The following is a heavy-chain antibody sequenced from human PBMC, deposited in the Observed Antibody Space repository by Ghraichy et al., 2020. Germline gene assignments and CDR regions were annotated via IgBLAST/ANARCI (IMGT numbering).Heavy chain of an antibody. CDR2: IIPIFGTA. D-gene: IGHD6-13*01. J-gene: IGHJ5*02. Sequence: SVKVSCKASGGTFSSYAISWVRQAPGQGLEWMGGIIPIFGTANYAQKFQGRVTITADESTSTAYMELSSLRSEDTAVYYCARELVYPAAAGDNWFDPWGQGTLVTVSS. CDR1: GGTFSSYA. V-gene: IGHV1-69*13. CDR3: ARELVYPAAAGDNWFDP.